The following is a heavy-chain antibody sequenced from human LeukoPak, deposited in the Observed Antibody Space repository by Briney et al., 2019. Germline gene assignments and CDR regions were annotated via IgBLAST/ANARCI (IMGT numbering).Heavy chain of an antibody. D-gene: IGHD6-13*01. Sequence: GGSLRLSCVASGFTFRTYSMNWVRQAPGKGLEWVSSISGSSTYIYYADSVKGRFTISRDNAKNSLFLQMNSLRAEDTAVYYCARVQDGSSWYEYFQHWGQGTLVTVSS. CDR2: ISGSSTYI. CDR1: GFTFRTYS. J-gene: IGHJ1*01. CDR3: ARVQDGSSWYEYFQH. V-gene: IGHV3-21*01.